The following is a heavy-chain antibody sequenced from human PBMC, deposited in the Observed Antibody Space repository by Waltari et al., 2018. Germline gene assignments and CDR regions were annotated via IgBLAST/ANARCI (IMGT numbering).Heavy chain of an antibody. D-gene: IGHD1-26*01. CDR3: AREEEWELLGFDY. CDR1: GFTFSRYA. J-gene: IGHJ4*02. Sequence: QVQLVESGGGVVQPGRSLRLSCAASGFTFSRYAMHWVRQAPGKGLEWGAVISYDGSNKYYADSVKGRFTISRDNSKNTLYLQMNSLRAEDTAVYYCAREEEWELLGFDYWGQGTLVTVSS. CDR2: ISYDGSNK. V-gene: IGHV3-30-3*01.